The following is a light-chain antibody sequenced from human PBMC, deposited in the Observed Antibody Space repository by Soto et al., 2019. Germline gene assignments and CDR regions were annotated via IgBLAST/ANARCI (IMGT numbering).Light chain of an antibody. V-gene: IGKV3-15*01. CDR1: ESVSGN. CDR3: QQYSKWPT. J-gene: IGKJ5*01. Sequence: EIVMTQSPATLSVSPGERATLSCRASESVSGNLAWYQQKPGQAPRLLIYDTASRATAIPARFSGSGSGTEFTLTISSLQSEDFAVYYLQQYSKWPTFGQGTRLEIK. CDR2: DTA.